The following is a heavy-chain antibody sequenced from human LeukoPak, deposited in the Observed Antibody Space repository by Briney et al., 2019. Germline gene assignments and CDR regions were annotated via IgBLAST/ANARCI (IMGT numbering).Heavy chain of an antibody. J-gene: IGHJ4*02. CDR3: AKHQIVLMAYFDY. D-gene: IGHD2-8*01. CDR2: IRYDGSNK. Sequence: PGGSLRLSCAASGFTFSSYGMHWVRQAPGKGLEWVAFIRYDGSNKYYADSVKGRFTISRDNSKNTLYLQMNSLRAEDTAVYYCAKHQIVLMAYFDYWGQGTLVTVSS. CDR1: GFTFSSYG. V-gene: IGHV3-30*02.